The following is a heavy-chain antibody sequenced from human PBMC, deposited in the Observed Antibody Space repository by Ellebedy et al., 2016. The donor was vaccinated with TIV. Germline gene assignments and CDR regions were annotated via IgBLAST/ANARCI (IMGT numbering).Heavy chain of an antibody. V-gene: IGHV5-51*01. J-gene: IGHJ4*02. CDR3: ARRPFRSRSLYDY. D-gene: IGHD3-3*01. CDR1: GYSFTTYR. CDR2: LYPGDSDT. Sequence: KVSCKGSGYSFTTYRIGWVRQLPGTGLEWMGHLYPGDSDTKYSPSFQGQVTISADKSITTAYVQWSSLKASDTAMYYCARRPFRSRSLYDYWGQGTLVTVSS.